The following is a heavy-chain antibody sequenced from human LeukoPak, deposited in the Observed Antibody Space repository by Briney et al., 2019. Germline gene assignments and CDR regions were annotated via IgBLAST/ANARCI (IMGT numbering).Heavy chain of an antibody. Sequence: ASVKVSCKASGYTFTSYAMHWVRQAPGQRLEWMGWSNAGNGDTRYSQEFQGRVTITRDTSASTAYMELNSLRSEDMAVYYCARSRGSGWSAFDYWGQGTLVTVSS. J-gene: IGHJ4*02. CDR3: ARSRGSGWSAFDY. D-gene: IGHD6-19*01. CDR1: GYTFTSYA. CDR2: SNAGNGDT. V-gene: IGHV1-3*02.